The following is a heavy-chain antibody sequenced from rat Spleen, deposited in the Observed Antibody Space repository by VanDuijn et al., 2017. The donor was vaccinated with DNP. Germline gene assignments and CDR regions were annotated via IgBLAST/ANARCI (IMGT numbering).Heavy chain of an antibody. CDR2: ISTSGGST. V-gene: IGHV5-46*01. J-gene: IGHJ2*01. CDR1: GFIFSSFP. CDR3: ATPAHYGYKGDY. Sequence: EVQLVESGGDLVQPGRSLRLSCAASGFIFSSFPMAWVRQAPTKGLEWVATISTSGGSTYYRDSVKGRFTISRDNAKRTLYLQMDGLRSEDTATYYCATPAHYGYKGDYWGQGVLVTVSS. D-gene: IGHD1-6*01.